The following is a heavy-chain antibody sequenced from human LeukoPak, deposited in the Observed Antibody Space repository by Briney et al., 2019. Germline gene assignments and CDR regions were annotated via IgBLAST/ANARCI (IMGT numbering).Heavy chain of an antibody. J-gene: IGHJ4*02. Sequence: ASVKVSCKASGYTFTIYYMHWVRQAPGQGLEWMGIINPSGGSTSYAQKFQGRVTMTRDTSTSTVYMELSSLRSEDTAVYYCARDEPNLPTVSIYDFWSGYYDYWGQGTLVTVSS. CDR2: INPSGGST. CDR3: ARDEPNLPTVSIYDFWSGYYDY. V-gene: IGHV1-46*01. D-gene: IGHD3-3*01. CDR1: GYTFTIYY.